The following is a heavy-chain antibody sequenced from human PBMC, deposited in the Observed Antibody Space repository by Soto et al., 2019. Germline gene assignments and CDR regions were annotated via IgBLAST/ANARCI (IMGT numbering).Heavy chain of an antibody. J-gene: IGHJ5*02. D-gene: IGHD3-10*01. CDR2: MNPDSGNT. V-gene: IGHV1-8*01. CDR1: GYTFTSYD. Sequence: GXSVKVSFKASGYTFTSYDINLVRQATGQGLEWMGWMNPDSGNTGYAQNFQGRVTMTRNTSISTAYMELSSLRSEDTAVYYCARGSRGVRFDPWGQGTLVTVSS. CDR3: ARGSRGVRFDP.